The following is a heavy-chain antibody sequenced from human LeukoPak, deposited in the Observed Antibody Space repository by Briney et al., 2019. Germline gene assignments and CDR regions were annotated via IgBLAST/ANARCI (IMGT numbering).Heavy chain of an antibody. J-gene: IGHJ6*04. CDR2: IYHSGST. Sequence: SQTLSLTCAVSGGSISSGGYSWSWIRQPPGKGLEWIGYIYHSGSTYYNPSLKSRVTISVDRSKNQLSLKLSSVTAADTAVYYCARGRVPAAIHGMDVWGKGTTVTVSS. D-gene: IGHD2-2*01. CDR1: GGSISSGGYS. CDR3: ARGRVPAAIHGMDV. V-gene: IGHV4-30-2*01.